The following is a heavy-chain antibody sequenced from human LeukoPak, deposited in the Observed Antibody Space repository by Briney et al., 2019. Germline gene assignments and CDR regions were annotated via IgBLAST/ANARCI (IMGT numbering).Heavy chain of an antibody. J-gene: IGHJ5*02. CDR2: IKQDGSEK. Sequence: GGSLRLSCAASGFTFSSYWMSWVRQARGKGLEWVAIIKQDGSEKYYVDSVKGRFTISRDNAKNSLYLQVNSLRAEDTAVYYCARDWPPNWFDPWGQGTLVTVSS. V-gene: IGHV3-7*04. CDR3: ARDWPPNWFDP. CDR1: GFTFSSYW.